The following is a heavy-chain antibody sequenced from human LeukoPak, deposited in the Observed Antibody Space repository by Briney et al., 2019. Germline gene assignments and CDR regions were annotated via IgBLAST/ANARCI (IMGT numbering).Heavy chain of an antibody. CDR2: IYPSGST. CDR3: AKLSPNRWFDP. CDR1: DGSIIPYY. D-gene: IGHD1-14*01. J-gene: IGHJ5*02. Sequence: SETLSLTCTASDGSIIPYYWSWIRQPAGKGLEWIGRIYPSGSTTYNPSLKSRVTMSVDTSKNQFSLKLTSVTAADTAVYYCAKLSPNRWFDPWGQGILVTVSS. V-gene: IGHV4-4*07.